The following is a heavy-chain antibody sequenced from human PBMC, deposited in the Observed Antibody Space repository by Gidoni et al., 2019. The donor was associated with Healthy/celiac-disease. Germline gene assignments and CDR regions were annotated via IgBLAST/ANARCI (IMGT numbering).Heavy chain of an antibody. CDR3: ARAGLLRFLEWHDYYGMDV. J-gene: IGHJ6*02. CDR2: IRSSSSYI. D-gene: IGHD3-3*01. CDR1: GFTFSSYS. Sequence: EVQLVESGGGLVKPGGSLRLSCAASGFTFSSYSMNWVRQAPGKGLEWVSSIRSSSSYIYYADSVKGRFTISRDNAKNSLYLQMNSLRAEDTAVYYCARAGLLRFLEWHDYYGMDVWGQGTTVTVSS. V-gene: IGHV3-21*01.